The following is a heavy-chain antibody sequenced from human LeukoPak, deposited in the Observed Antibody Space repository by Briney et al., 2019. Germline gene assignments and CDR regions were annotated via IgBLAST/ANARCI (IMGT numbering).Heavy chain of an antibody. CDR2: ITGDTGST. CDR3: AKDAVAPGSGGDYFDY. D-gene: IGHD3-10*01. Sequence: PEGSLRLSCAASGFTFSSNAMSWVRQAPGKGLEWVSVITGDTGSTYYADSVKGRFTISRDNSKNTLSLQMNSLRAEDTAVYYCAKDAVAPGSGGDYFDYWGQGTLVTVSS. J-gene: IGHJ4*02. CDR1: GFTFSSNA. V-gene: IGHV3-23*01.